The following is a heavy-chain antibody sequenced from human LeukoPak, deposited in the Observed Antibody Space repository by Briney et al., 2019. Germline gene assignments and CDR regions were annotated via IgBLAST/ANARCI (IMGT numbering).Heavy chain of an antibody. CDR3: ARGVGSTSPLYYFDY. CDR1: GFTVSSNY. Sequence: GGSLRLSCAASGFTVSSNYMSWVRQAPGKGLEWVSVIYSGGSTYYADSVKGRFTISRDNSKNTLYLQMNSLRAEDTAVYYCARGVGSTSPLYYFDYWGQGTLVTVSS. V-gene: IGHV3-53*01. D-gene: IGHD2-2*01. J-gene: IGHJ4*02. CDR2: IYSGGST.